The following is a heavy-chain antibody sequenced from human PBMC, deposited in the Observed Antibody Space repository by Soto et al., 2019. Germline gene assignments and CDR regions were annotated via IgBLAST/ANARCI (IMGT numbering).Heavy chain of an antibody. CDR3: ARWVRYDSSGYWRYFDY. V-gene: IGHV3-11*06. D-gene: IGHD3-22*01. J-gene: IGHJ4*02. CDR1: GFTFSDYY. CDR2: ISSSSSYT. Sequence: GWSLRLSCAASGFTFSDYYMSWIRQAPGKGLEWVSYISSSSSYTNYADSVKGRFTISRDNAKNSLYLQMNSLRAEDTAVYYCARWVRYDSSGYWRYFDYWGQGTLVTVSS.